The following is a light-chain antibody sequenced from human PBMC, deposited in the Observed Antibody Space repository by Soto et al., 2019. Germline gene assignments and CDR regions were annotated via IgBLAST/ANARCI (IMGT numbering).Light chain of an antibody. CDR2: DAS. V-gene: IGKV1-5*01. Sequence: DIKMTQSPSTLSASVGDRVTITCRASQSISSWLAWYQQKPGKAPKLLIYDASSLESGVPSRFGGSGSGTEFTLIISSLQPDDFATYYCQQYNSYPWTFGQGTKVDI. CDR1: QSISSW. J-gene: IGKJ1*01. CDR3: QQYNSYPWT.